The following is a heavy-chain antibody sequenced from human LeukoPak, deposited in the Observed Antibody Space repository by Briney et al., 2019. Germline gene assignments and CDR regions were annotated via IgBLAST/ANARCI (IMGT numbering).Heavy chain of an antibody. CDR1: GFAFSSYA. CDR2: IYYSGST. J-gene: IGHJ4*02. D-gene: IGHD3-22*01. Sequence: PGGSLRLSCAASGFAFSSYAMSWVRQPPGKGLEWIGSIYYSGSTYYNPSLKSRVTISVDTSKNQFSLKLSSVTAADTAVYYCANHYYDSSGFDYWGQGTLVTVSS. V-gene: IGHV4-39*01. CDR3: ANHYYDSSGFDY.